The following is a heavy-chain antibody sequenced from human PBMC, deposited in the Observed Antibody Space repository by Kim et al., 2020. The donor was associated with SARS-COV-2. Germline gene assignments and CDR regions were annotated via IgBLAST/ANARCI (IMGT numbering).Heavy chain of an antibody. CDR2: ISTSSSYI. V-gene: IGHV3-21*01. Sequence: GGSLRLSCAASGFTFSTYSLNWVRQAPGRGLEWVSSISTSSSYIYHGDSVKGRCTISRDDAKNSVYLQMNSLRAEDTAVYYCARGGNGDSAIDYWGQGTLVTVSS. D-gene: IGHD4-17*01. J-gene: IGHJ4*02. CDR1: GFTFSTYS. CDR3: ARGGNGDSAIDY.